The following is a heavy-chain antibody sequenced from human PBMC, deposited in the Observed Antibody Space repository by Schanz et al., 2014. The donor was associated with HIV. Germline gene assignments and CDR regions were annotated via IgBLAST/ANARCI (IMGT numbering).Heavy chain of an antibody. CDR1: GFTFSSYG. CDR2: ISYDGSNK. V-gene: IGHV3-30*18. D-gene: IGHD4-17*01. CDR3: AKEATVVTLAFDI. Sequence: QVQLVESGGGVVQPGRSLRLSCAASGFTFSSYGMHWVRQAPGKGLGGVAVISYDGSNKYYADSGKGRFTISRDNSKNTLYLQMNSLRAEDTAVYYCAKEATVVTLAFDIWGQGTMVTVSS. J-gene: IGHJ3*02.